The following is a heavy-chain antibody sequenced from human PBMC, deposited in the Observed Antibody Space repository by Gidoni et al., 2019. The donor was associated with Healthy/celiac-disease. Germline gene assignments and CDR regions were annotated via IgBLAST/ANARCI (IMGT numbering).Heavy chain of an antibody. CDR2: INPSGGST. D-gene: IGHD3-22*01. Sequence: QVQLVQSGAEVKKPGASVKVSCKASGYTFPSYYMHGVRQAPGQGLEWMGIINPSGGSTSYAQKCHGRVTMTRYTSTSTVYMELSSLRSEDTAVYYCARDLVVVSPTPGGFDYWGQGTLVTVSS. V-gene: IGHV1-46*01. CDR1: GYTFPSYY. CDR3: ARDLVVVSPTPGGFDY. J-gene: IGHJ4*02.